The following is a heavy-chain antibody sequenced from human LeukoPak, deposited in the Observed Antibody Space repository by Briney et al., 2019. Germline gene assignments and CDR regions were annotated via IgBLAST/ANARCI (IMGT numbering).Heavy chain of an antibody. D-gene: IGHD1-1*01. Sequence: SETLSLTCTVSGGSMSSYYWSWLREPPGKGVEWIGYIYYSGSTNYNPSLKSRVTISVDTSKNQFSLKLGSVTAADTAVYYCARDLQLASYYYGMDVWGQGTTVTVSS. CDR1: GGSMSSYY. CDR3: ARDLQLASYYYGMDV. V-gene: IGHV4-59*01. CDR2: IYYSGST. J-gene: IGHJ6*02.